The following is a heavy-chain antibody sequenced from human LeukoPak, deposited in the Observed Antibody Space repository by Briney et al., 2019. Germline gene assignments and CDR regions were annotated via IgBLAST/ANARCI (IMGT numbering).Heavy chain of an antibody. CDR2: IYSGGST. Sequence: GGSLRLSCAASGFTVSSNYMSWVRQAPGKGLEWVSVIYSGGSTYYADSVKGRFTISRDNSKNTLYLQMNSLIAEDTAVYYCASTGYSSGWYEGPDYWGQGTLVTVSS. CDR1: GFTVSSNY. V-gene: IGHV3-53*01. CDR3: ASTGYSSGWYEGPDY. J-gene: IGHJ4*02. D-gene: IGHD6-19*01.